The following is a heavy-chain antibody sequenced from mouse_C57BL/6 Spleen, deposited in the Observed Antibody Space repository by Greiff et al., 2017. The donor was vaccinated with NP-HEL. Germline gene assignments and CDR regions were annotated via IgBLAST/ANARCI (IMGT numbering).Heavy chain of an antibody. V-gene: IGHV1-4*01. CDR3: ARAGYFDV. CDR2: INTSSGYT. Sequence: QVHVKQSGAELARPGASVKMSCKASGYTFTSYTMHWVKQRPGQGLEWIGYINTSSGYTKYNQKFKDKATLTADKSSSTAYMQLSSLTSEDSAVYYCARAGYFDVWGTGTTVTASS. CDR1: GYTFTSYT. J-gene: IGHJ1*03.